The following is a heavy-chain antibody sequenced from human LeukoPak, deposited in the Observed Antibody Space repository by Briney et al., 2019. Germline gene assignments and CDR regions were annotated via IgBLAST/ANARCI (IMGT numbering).Heavy chain of an antibody. CDR3: AREGDTPGSFDY. V-gene: IGHV3-21*01. D-gene: IGHD3-16*01. CDR2: ISSSSSYI. Sequence: GGSLRLSCAASGFTFSSYSMNWVRQAPGKGLEWVSSISSSSSYIYYADSVKGRFTISRDNAKNSLYLQMNSLRAEDTAVYYCAREGDTPGSFDYWGQGTLVTVSS. J-gene: IGHJ4*02. CDR1: GFTFSSYS.